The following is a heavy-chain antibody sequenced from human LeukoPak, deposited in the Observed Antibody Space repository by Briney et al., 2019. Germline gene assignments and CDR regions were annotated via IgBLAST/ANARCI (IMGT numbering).Heavy chain of an antibody. Sequence: PSETLPLTCAVYGGSFSGYYWSWIRQSPGKGLEWIGEINHSGSTNYNPSLKSRVIISVDTSKNQFSLKLGSVTAADTAVYYCTYSGSNYPDYWGQGTLVTVSS. CDR3: TYSGSNYPDY. CDR2: INHSGST. V-gene: IGHV4-34*01. D-gene: IGHD1-26*01. J-gene: IGHJ4*02. CDR1: GGSFSGYY.